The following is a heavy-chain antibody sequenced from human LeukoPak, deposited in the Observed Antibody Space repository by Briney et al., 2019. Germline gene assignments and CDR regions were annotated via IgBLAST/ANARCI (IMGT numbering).Heavy chain of an antibody. J-gene: IGHJ4*02. V-gene: IGHV3-23*01. CDR1: GFTFSSYA. CDR3: AKDVVSGRDGYNNFDF. D-gene: IGHD5-24*01. CDR2: ISGSGGST. Sequence: GGSLRLSCAASGFTFSSYAMSWVRQAPGKGLEWVSAISGSGGSTYYADSVKGRFTISRDNSKNTLYLQMNSLRAEDTAVYYCAKDVVSGRDGYNNFDFWGQGTLVTVSS.